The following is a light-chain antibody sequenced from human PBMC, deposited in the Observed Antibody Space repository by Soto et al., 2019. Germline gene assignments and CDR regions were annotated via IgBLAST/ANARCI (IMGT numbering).Light chain of an antibody. J-gene: IGKJ1*01. CDR3: QQSYSTPPGT. CDR2: GAS. CDR1: QRLSSN. V-gene: IGKV3D-15*01. Sequence: EIVMTQSPATLSVSPGERATLSCRASQRLSSNLAWYQQKPGQAPRLLIYGASNRATGIPDRFSGSGSGTDFTLTISSLQPEDFATYYCQQSYSTPPGTFGQGTKVDIK.